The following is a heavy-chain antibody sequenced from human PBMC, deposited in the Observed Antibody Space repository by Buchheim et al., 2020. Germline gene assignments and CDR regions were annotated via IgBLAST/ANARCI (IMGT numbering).Heavy chain of an antibody. J-gene: IGHJ4*02. CDR3: GRDPKYCTNGVCYVFDY. Sequence: QVQLVESGGGVVQPGRSLRLFCAASGFTFSSYAMHWVRQAPGKGLVWVAVISYDGSNKYYADSVKGRFTISRDNSKNTLYLQRNSLKAENPALYYCGRDPKYCTNGVCYVFDYWGQGT. CDR2: ISYDGSNK. D-gene: IGHD2-8*01. CDR1: GFTFSSYA. V-gene: IGHV3-30-3*01.